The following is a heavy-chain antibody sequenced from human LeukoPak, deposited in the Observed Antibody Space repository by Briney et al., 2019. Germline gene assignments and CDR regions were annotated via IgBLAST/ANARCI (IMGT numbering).Heavy chain of an antibody. Sequence: ASVKVSCKASGYTFTSYGISWVRQAPGQGLEWMGWISAYNGNTNYAQKLQGRVTMTTDTSTSTAYMELRSLRSDDTAVYYCARVRVYYGSGSYFNDYWGQGTLVTVSS. J-gene: IGHJ4*02. CDR3: ARVRVYYGSGSYFNDY. V-gene: IGHV1-18*01. CDR2: ISAYNGNT. D-gene: IGHD3-10*01. CDR1: GYTFTSYG.